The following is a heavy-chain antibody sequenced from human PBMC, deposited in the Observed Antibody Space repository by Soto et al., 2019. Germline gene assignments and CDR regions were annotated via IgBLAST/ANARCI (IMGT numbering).Heavy chain of an antibody. CDR3: ANGNCDFWSGYYLRGNYFDY. CDR2: ISGSGGST. Sequence: EVQLLESGGGLVQPGGSLRLSCAASGFTFSSYAMSWVRQAPGKGLEWVSAISGSGGSTYYADSVKGRFTISRDNSKNTLYLQMNSLRAEDTAVYYCANGNCDFWSGYYLRGNYFDYWGQGTLVTVSS. CDR1: GFTFSSYA. J-gene: IGHJ4*02. V-gene: IGHV3-23*01. D-gene: IGHD3-3*01.